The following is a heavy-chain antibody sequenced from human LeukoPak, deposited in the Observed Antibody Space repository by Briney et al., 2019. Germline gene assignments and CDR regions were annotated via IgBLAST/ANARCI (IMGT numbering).Heavy chain of an antibody. CDR2: IYSGSST. Sequence: GGSLRLSCAVSGFTFSVYSMNWVRQAPGKGLEWVSLIYSGSSTYYADSVKGRFTISRDKSKNTLYLQMSSLRVEDTAVYYCAMGAIVATIDYWGQGTLVTVSS. CDR3: AMGAIVATIDY. V-gene: IGHV3-66*01. CDR1: GFTFSVYS. D-gene: IGHD5-12*01. J-gene: IGHJ4*02.